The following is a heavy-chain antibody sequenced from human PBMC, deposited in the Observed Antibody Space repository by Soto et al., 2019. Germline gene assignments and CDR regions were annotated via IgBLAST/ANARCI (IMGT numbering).Heavy chain of an antibody. CDR2: VSHDGRNT. Sequence: VQLVESGGGVVQPGRSLRLSCAASGFTFSDYAMHWARQAPGKGLEWVAVVSHDGRNTHYADSVKGRVTISRDSSKNTVSLEMTSLRAEDTAVYYCAKGGRQWLVTSDFNYWGQGALVTVSS. D-gene: IGHD6-19*01. CDR3: AKGGRQWLVTSDFNY. CDR1: GFTFSDYA. J-gene: IGHJ4*02. V-gene: IGHV3-30*18.